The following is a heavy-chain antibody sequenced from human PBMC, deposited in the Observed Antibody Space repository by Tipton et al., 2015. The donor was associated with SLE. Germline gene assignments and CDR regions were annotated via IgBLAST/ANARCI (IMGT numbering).Heavy chain of an antibody. CDR2: VYNSGST. CDR3: ARGYCSDGVCYGFGFFDY. CDR1: GGSITTYY. D-gene: IGHD2-8*01. J-gene: IGHJ4*02. Sequence: TLSLTCSVSGGSITTYYWSWIRQPPGKGLEWIGYVYNSGSTYYNPSLKSRVTMSIDTSKNQFSLKMRSVTAADTAVYFCARGYCSDGVCYGFGFFDYWGQGNLVTVSS. V-gene: IGHV4-59*12.